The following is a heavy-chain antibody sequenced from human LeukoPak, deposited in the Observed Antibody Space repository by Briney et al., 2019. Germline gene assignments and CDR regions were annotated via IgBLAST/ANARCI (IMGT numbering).Heavy chain of an antibody. CDR2: TRNKANRYTT. J-gene: IGHJ6*02. Sequence: GGSLRLSCAVSGFTFSDHYMDWVRQAPGKGLGWVGRTRNKANRYTTEYAASVKGRFTISRDESKNSLYLQMNSLKTEDTAVYYCARDYTSGGMDVWGQGTTVTVSS. CDR3: ARDYTSGGMDV. CDR1: GFTFSDHY. V-gene: IGHV3-72*01. D-gene: IGHD3-10*01.